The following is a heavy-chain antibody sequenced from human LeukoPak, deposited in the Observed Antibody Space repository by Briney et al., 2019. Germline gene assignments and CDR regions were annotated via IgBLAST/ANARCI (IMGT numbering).Heavy chain of an antibody. Sequence: GGSLRLSCVASGFTFSSYAMRWVRQAPGKGLEWVSGLSGSGDSTNYADSVKGRFTISRDNSKNTLFLQMNSLRAEDTAVYYCARDAPSRRFDPWGQGTLVTVSS. CDR3: ARDAPSRRFDP. J-gene: IGHJ5*02. V-gene: IGHV3-23*01. CDR1: GFTFSSYA. CDR2: LSGSGDST.